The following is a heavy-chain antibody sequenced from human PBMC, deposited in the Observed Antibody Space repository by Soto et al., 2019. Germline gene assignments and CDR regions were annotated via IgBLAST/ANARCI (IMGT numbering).Heavy chain of an antibody. J-gene: IGHJ6*02. V-gene: IGHV3-48*03. CDR3: ARDGSTVTTNYHYAMDV. D-gene: IGHD4-17*01. Sequence: EVQLVESGGGLVQPGGSLILSCAASGFTFSTYHMNWVRQAPGKGLEWVSYIHSGGSRICYADSVKGRFTISRDNAKNSLYLQMNSLRAEDTAVYYCARDGSTVTTNYHYAMDVWGQGTTVTVSS. CDR1: GFTFSTYH. CDR2: IHSGGSRI.